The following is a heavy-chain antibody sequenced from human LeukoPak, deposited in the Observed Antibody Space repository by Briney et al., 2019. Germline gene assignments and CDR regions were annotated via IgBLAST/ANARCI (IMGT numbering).Heavy chain of an antibody. CDR2: INHSGST. D-gene: IGHD4-17*01. J-gene: IGHJ6*03. CDR1: GGSFSGYY. CDR3: ARRGLSGEYGYYYYMDV. Sequence: SETLSLTCAVYGGSFSGYYWSWIRQPPGKGLEWIGEINHSGSTNYNPSLKSRVTISVDMFKNQFSLKLSSVTAADTAVYYCARRGLSGEYGYYYYMDVWGKGTTVTISS. V-gene: IGHV4-34*01.